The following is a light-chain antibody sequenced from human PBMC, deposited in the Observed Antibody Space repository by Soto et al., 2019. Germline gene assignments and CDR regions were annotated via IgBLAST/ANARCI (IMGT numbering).Light chain of an antibody. V-gene: IGLV2-14*01. J-gene: IGLJ1*01. CDR3: SSYTSSSTLYV. CDR2: DVS. CDR1: SSDVGGFNY. Sequence: QSVLTQPASVSGSPGQSITMSCTGTSSDVGGFNYVSWYQQHPGKAPKLMIYDVSNRPSGVSNRFSGSKSGNTASLTISGLPAEDEADYYCSSYTSSSTLYVFGTGTKVTVL.